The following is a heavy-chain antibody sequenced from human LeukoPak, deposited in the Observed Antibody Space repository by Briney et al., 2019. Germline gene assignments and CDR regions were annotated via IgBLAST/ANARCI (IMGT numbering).Heavy chain of an antibody. Sequence: PSETLSLTCTVSGGSISSSSYYWGWIRQPPGKGLEWIGSIYYSGSTYYNPSLTSRVTISVDTPKNEFSLRLSSVTAAATAVYYCASMGASEYPGGRAFDYWGQGTLVTVSS. CDR2: IYYSGST. CDR1: GGSISSSSYY. V-gene: IGHV4-39*01. CDR3: ASMGASEYPGGRAFDY. D-gene: IGHD3-16*01. J-gene: IGHJ4*02.